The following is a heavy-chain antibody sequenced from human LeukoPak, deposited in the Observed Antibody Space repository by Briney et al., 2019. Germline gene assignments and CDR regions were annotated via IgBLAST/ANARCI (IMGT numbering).Heavy chain of an antibody. CDR2: IYTSGST. J-gene: IGHJ5*02. V-gene: IGHV4-4*07. CDR1: GGSISSYY. Sequence: SETLSLTCTVSGGSISSYYWSWIRQPAGKGLEWIGRIYTSGSTNYNPSLKSRVTISVDKSKNQFSLKLSSVTAADTAVYYCARGRVSSHYGSVWFDPWGQATLVTVSP. CDR3: ARGRVSSHYGSVWFDP. D-gene: IGHD3-10*01.